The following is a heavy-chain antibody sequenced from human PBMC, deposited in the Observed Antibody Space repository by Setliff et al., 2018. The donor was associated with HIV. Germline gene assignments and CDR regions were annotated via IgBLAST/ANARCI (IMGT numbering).Heavy chain of an antibody. CDR2: IDWDDDK. J-gene: IGHJ5*02. CDR3: ARMVREVRGGGSIFRYFDP. Sequence: GSGPTLVNPTQTLTLTCTVSGISLSTSGMCLTWIRQPPGKALEWLARIDWDDDKYYAASLKTRLTISKDTSKNQVVLTMTNMDPVDTAVYYCARMVREVRGGGSIFRYFDPWGQGTLVTVSS. D-gene: IGHD3-10*01. V-gene: IGHV2-70*11. CDR1: GISLSTSGMC.